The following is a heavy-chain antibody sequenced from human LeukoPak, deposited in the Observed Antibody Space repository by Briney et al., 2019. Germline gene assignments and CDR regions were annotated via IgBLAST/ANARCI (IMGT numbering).Heavy chain of an antibody. CDR3: AAPPYYDSGSYVSY. Sequence: SETLSLTCAVSGGSISSSNWWSWVRPPPGKGLEWIGEIYHSGSTNNNPSLKSRVTISVDKSKNQFSLKLSSVTAADTAVYYFAAPPYYDSGSYVSYWGQGTLVTVSS. V-gene: IGHV4-4*02. J-gene: IGHJ4*02. CDR1: GGSISSSNW. CDR2: IYHSGST. D-gene: IGHD3-10*01.